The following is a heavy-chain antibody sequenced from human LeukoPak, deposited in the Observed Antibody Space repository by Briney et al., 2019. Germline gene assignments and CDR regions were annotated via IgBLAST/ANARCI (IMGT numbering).Heavy chain of an antibody. CDR3: AADSDYVYRFDS. CDR2: IVLGNGNT. V-gene: IGHV1-58*02. Sequence: ASVKVSCKASGLTFSSSTMQWVRQARGQRLEWIGRIVLGNGNTNFAQSFHERLTITRDMSTSTAYMELSSLKSEDTAVYYCAADSDYVYRFDSWGQGTTVTVSS. D-gene: IGHD3-16*01. CDR1: GLTFSSST. J-gene: IGHJ4*02.